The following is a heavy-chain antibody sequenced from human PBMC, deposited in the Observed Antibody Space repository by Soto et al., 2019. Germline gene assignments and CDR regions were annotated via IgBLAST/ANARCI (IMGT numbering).Heavy chain of an antibody. D-gene: IGHD5-18*01. V-gene: IGHV1-69*01. Sequence: QVQLVQSGAEVAKPGSSVRVSCKASGGTFYNYAISWVRQAPGQGLEWMGGIIPIFGTAKYAEIFQGRVTITADESTTTAYMDLSSLRSEDTAAYYCASGSWADTAMMGSVFDGMDVWGQGTTVTVSS. J-gene: IGHJ6*02. CDR2: IIPIFGTA. CDR1: GGTFYNYA. CDR3: ASGSWADTAMMGSVFDGMDV.